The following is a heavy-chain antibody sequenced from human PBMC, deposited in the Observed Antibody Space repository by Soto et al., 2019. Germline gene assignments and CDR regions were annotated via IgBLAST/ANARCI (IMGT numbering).Heavy chain of an antibody. J-gene: IGHJ5*02. V-gene: IGHV4-30-2*01. Sequence: SETLSLTCAVSGGSISSGGYSWSWIRQPPGKGLEWIGYIYHSGSTYYNPSLKSRVTISVDRSKNQFSLKLSSMTAADTAVYYCARVPGPWGQGAPVTVS. CDR2: IYHSGST. CDR3: ARVPGP. CDR1: GGSISSGGYS.